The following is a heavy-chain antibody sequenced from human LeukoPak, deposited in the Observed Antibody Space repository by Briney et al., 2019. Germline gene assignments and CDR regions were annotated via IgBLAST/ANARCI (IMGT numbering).Heavy chain of an antibody. V-gene: IGHV4-34*01. CDR2: INHSGST. J-gene: IGHJ4*02. CDR1: GGSFSGYY. Sequence: PSETLSLTCAVYGGSFSGYYWSWIRQPPGKGLEWIGEINHSGSTNYNPSLKSRVTISVDTSKNQFSLKLSSVTAADTAVYYCARVNCYDSSGYYYLYFDYWGQGTLVTVSS. CDR3: ARVNCYDSSGYYYLYFDY. D-gene: IGHD3-22*01.